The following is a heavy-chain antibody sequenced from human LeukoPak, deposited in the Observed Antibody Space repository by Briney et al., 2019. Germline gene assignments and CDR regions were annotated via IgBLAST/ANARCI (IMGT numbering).Heavy chain of an antibody. V-gene: IGHV3-48*03. D-gene: IGHD3-10*01. J-gene: IGHJ6*02. CDR2: ISSSGSTI. CDR1: GLTFSSYE. CDR3: ARFSPSSNPYGMDV. Sequence: PGGSLRLSCAASGLTFSSYEMNWVRQAPGKGLEWVSYISSSGSTIYYADSVKGRFTISRDNAKNSLYLQMNSLRAEDTAVYYCARFSPSSNPYGMDVWGQGTTVTVSS.